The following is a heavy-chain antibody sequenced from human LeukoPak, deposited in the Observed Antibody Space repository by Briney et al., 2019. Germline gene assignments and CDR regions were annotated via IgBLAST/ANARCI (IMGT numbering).Heavy chain of an antibody. CDR3: ARESAFDI. Sequence: GRSLRLSCAASGFTFSSYAMHWVRQAPGKGLEWVAVISYDGSNKYYADSVKGRFTISRDNSKNTLYLQMNSLRAEDTAVYYCARESAFDIGGQGTMVTVSS. CDR2: ISYDGSNK. CDR1: GFTFSSYA. V-gene: IGHV3-30*04. J-gene: IGHJ3*02.